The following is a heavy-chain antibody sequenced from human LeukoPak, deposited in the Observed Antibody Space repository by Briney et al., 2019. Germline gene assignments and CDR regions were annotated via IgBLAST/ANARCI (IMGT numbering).Heavy chain of an antibody. J-gene: IGHJ6*02. Sequence: PSETLSLTCTVSGGSISSYYWSWIRQPAGKGLEWIGHIYTSGSTNYNPSLKSRVTMSVDTSKNQFSLKLSSVTAADTAVYYCASSGLQQPRRNYYYYYGMDVWGQGTTVTVSS. D-gene: IGHD4-11*01. CDR2: IYTSGST. CDR3: ASSGLQQPRRNYYYYYGMDV. V-gene: IGHV4-4*07. CDR1: GGSISSYY.